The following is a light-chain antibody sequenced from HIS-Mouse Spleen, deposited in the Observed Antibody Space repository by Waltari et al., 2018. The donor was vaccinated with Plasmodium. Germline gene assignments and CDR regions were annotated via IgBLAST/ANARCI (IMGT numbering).Light chain of an antibody. CDR2: GAS. V-gene: IGKV3-15*01. J-gene: IGKJ3*01. CDR3: QQYNNWSFT. Sequence: EIVMTQSPATLSVSPGERATLSCRASQRVRSNLAWYQQKPGQAPRLLIYGASTRATGIPARVSGSGSGTEFTLTISSLQSEDFAVYYCQQYNNWSFTFGPGTKVDIK. CDR1: QRVRSN.